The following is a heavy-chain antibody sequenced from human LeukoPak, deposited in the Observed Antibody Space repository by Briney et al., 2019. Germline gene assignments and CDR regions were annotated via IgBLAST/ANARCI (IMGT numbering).Heavy chain of an antibody. D-gene: IGHD3-10*01. J-gene: IGHJ4*02. CDR2: INSDGSST. CDR3: ARNYGSGIGIDY. Sequence: GGSLRLSCAASGFTFSSYWMHWVRQAPGKGLVWVSRINSDGSSTSYADSVKGRFTISRDNAKSTLYLQMNSLRAEDTAVYYCARNYGSGIGIDYWGQGTLVTVSS. CDR1: GFTFSSYW. V-gene: IGHV3-74*01.